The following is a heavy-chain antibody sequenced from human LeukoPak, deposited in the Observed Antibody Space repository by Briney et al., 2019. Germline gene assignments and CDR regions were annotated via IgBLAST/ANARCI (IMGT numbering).Heavy chain of an antibody. CDR1: GFTVSSNY. Sequence: GGSLRLSCAASGFTVSSNYMSWVRQAPGKGLEWVSIIYSGGSTYYADSVKGRFTISRDNSKNTLYLQMNSLRAEDTAVYYCARHRGYCSSTSCYPYYFDYWGQGTLVTVSS. V-gene: IGHV3-66*04. CDR3: ARHRGYCSSTSCYPYYFDY. CDR2: IYSGGST. J-gene: IGHJ4*02. D-gene: IGHD2-2*01.